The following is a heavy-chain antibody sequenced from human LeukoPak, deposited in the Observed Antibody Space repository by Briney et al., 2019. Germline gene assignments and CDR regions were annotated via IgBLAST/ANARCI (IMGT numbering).Heavy chain of an antibody. J-gene: IGHJ6*03. CDR3: ARGPYCSGGSCYSKENYMDV. V-gene: IGHV1-58*01. CDR1: GFTFSTSA. Sequence: SVKVSCKTSGFTFSTSAVQWVRQARGQRLEWIGWIIVGSGATNYAQSLQGRFTITRDMSTNTAYMELSSLRSEDTAVYYCARGPYCSGGSCYSKENYMDVWGKGTTVTVSS. D-gene: IGHD2-15*01. CDR2: IIVGSGAT.